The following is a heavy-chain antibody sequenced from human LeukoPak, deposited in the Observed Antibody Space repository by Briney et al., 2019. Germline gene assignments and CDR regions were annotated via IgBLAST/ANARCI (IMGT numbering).Heavy chain of an antibody. V-gene: IGHV3-21*01. Sequence: GGSLRLSCAASGFTFRSYSMNWVRQTPGMGLEWVSSISTSSSHIYYADSVEGRFTISRDNAKNSLYLQMNSLRAEDTAVYYCVRSYYGMDVWGQGTTVSVSS. J-gene: IGHJ6*02. CDR2: ISTSSSHI. CDR1: GFTFRSYS. CDR3: VRSYYGMDV.